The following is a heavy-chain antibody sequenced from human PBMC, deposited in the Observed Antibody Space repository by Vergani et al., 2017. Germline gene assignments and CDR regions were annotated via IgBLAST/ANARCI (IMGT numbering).Heavy chain of an antibody. J-gene: IGHJ3*01. Sequence: QVQLQESGPGLVKPSQTLSLTCTVSGASINNDFYYWHWIRQPAGKGLEWIGRIYVSGITDYNSSLQSRVSMSVDTSKNQFSLTLTSVTAADTAVYYCARDNKQLRPRACDLWGQGTKVTVSS. V-gene: IGHV4-61*02. CDR2: IYVSGIT. CDR3: ARDNKQLRPRACDL. CDR1: GASINNDFYY. D-gene: IGHD4-23*01.